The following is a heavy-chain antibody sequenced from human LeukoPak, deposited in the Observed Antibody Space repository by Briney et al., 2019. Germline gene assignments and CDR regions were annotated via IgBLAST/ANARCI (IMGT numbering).Heavy chain of an antibody. CDR1: GFTFSSYA. V-gene: IGHV3-23*01. J-gene: IGHJ4*02. D-gene: IGHD3-10*01. CDR3: AKVPTRNYYGSGSYCFDY. Sequence: GGSLRLSCAASGFTFSSYAMTWVRQAPGKGLEWVSDISGSGGSTYYADSVKGRFTISRDNSKNTLYLQMNSLRAEDTAVYYCAKVPTRNYYGSGSYCFDYWGQGTLVTVSS. CDR2: ISGSGGST.